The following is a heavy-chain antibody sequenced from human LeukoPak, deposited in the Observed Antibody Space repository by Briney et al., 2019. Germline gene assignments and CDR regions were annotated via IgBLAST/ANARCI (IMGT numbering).Heavy chain of an antibody. V-gene: IGHV3-7*01. Sequence: GGSLRLSCAASGFTFSTYWMTWVLHAPGKGLAWVANIKEDGSQKYYVDSVKGRFTISRDNAKNSLYLQMDSLRAEDTAVYYCARDTGCAGGTCFSFYDYWGQGTLVTVSS. CDR1: GFTFSTYW. CDR3: ARDTGCAGGTCFSFYDY. D-gene: IGHD2-15*01. J-gene: IGHJ4*02. CDR2: IKEDGSQK.